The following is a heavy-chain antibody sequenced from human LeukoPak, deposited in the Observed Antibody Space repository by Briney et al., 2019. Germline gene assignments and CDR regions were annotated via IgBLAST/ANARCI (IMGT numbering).Heavy chain of an antibody. CDR1: GFTFSRYW. Sequence: GGSLRLSCAASGFTFSRYWMHWVRQAPGKGLMWVSRISSDGSTTLYADSVKGRFTISRDNAKNTLYLQMNSLGAEDTAVYYCVRDPDALDYWGQGTLVTVSS. J-gene: IGHJ4*02. CDR2: ISSDGSTT. CDR3: VRDPDALDY. V-gene: IGHV3-74*03.